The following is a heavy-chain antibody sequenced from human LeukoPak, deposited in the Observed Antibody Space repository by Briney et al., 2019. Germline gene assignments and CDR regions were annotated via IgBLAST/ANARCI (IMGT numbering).Heavy chain of an antibody. CDR2: ISSSGSTI. J-gene: IGHJ4*02. CDR3: ARRAGAYTHPYDY. Sequence: PGGSLRLSCAASGFTFSDYYMSWIRQAPGKGLEWVSYISSSGSTIYYADSVKGRFTISIDNSKNTLYLQMNSLRAEDTAVYYCARRAGAYTHPYDYWGQGTLVTVS. D-gene: IGHD3-16*01. CDR1: GFTFSDYY. V-gene: IGHV3-11*01.